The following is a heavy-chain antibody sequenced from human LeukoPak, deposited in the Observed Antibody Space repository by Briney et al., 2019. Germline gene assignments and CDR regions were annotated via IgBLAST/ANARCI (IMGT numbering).Heavy chain of an antibody. D-gene: IGHD3-22*01. Sequence: GGSLRLSCAASGFSFSSYAMSWVRQAPGKGLEWVSAIGSSGDSTFYADSVKGRFTISRDNSKNTLYLQMNSMRAEDTAVYYCAKATYDSSGYAYFDYWGQGTLVTVSS. V-gene: IGHV3-23*01. CDR2: IGSSGDST. CDR1: GFSFSSYA. CDR3: AKATYDSSGYAYFDY. J-gene: IGHJ4*02.